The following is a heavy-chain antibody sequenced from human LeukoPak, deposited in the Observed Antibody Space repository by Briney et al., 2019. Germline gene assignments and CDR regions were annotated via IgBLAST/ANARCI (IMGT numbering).Heavy chain of an antibody. Sequence: GGSLRLSCAASEFTFSSYAMHWVRQAPGKGLEWVAVISYDGSNKYYADSVKGRFTISRDNSKNTLYLQMNSLRAEDTAVYYCARSWYFDYWGQGTLVTVSS. CDR1: EFTFSSYA. V-gene: IGHV3-30-3*01. J-gene: IGHJ4*02. CDR3: ARSWYFDY. CDR2: ISYDGSNK.